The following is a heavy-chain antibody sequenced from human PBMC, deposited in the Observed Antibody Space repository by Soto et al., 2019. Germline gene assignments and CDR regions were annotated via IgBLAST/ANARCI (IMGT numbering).Heavy chain of an antibody. CDR1: GGTFGSYT. V-gene: IGHV1-69*06. D-gene: IGHD2-2*01. CDR3: ARQKAMPPHFYSGMDV. CDR2: IIPMFGTA. Sequence: QVHLVQSGAEVKKPGSSVKVSCTASGGTFGSYTVTWVRQAPGQGLEWMGEIIPMFGTASYAQKFQGRVTLTAAKPPTTAHMALSSLSSDDTAVYFCARQKAMPPHFYSGMDVWGQGTTVTVSS. J-gene: IGHJ6*02.